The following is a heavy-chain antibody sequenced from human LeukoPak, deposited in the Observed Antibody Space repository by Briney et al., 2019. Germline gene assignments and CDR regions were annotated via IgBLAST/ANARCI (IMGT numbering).Heavy chain of an antibody. J-gene: IGHJ5*02. Sequence: PSQTLSLTCTVSGGSISSSDYYWSWIRQPPGKGLEWIGYIFYSGSTYYNPSLKSRVTISVDTSKNQFSLKLNSVTAADTAVYYCARDQVYGYIPPGDNWFDPWGQGTLVTVSS. CDR1: GGSISSSDYY. D-gene: IGHD2-8*01. CDR2: IFYSGST. V-gene: IGHV4-30-4*01. CDR3: ARDQVYGYIPPGDNWFDP.